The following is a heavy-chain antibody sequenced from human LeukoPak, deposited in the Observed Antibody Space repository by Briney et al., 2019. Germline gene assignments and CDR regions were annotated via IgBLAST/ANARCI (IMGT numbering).Heavy chain of an antibody. J-gene: IGHJ3*02. Sequence: SETLSLTCAVYGGSFSGYYWSWIRQPPGKGLEWIGEINHSGSTNYNPSLKSRVTISVDTSKNQFSLKLSSVTAADTAVYYCARGRDYYDSSDAFDIWGQGTMATASS. CDR3: ARGRDYYDSSDAFDI. CDR1: GGSFSGYY. CDR2: INHSGST. D-gene: IGHD3-22*01. V-gene: IGHV4-34*01.